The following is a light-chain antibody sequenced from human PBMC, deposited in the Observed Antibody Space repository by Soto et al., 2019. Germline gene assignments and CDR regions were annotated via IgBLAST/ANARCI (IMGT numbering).Light chain of an antibody. CDR3: QQYNNWPPRAWT. V-gene: IGKV3-15*01. J-gene: IGKJ1*01. CDR2: GAS. Sequence: EIVMTQSPATLSVSPGERATLSCRASQSVSSNLAWYQQKPGQAPRLLIYGASTRATGIPARFSGSGSGTECTRTISSLQSEDFAVYYCQQYNNWPPRAWTFGQGTKVEIK. CDR1: QSVSSN.